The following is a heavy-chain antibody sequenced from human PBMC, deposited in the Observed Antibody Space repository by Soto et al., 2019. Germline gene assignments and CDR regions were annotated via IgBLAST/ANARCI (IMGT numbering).Heavy chain of an antibody. CDR2: INHSGRN. D-gene: IGHD1-1*01. V-gene: IGHV4-34*01. CDR3: ARWKRAAPGYFFYGMDV. CDR1: DGSFSGSY. Sequence: SDTLSLTVGVQDGSFSGSYWGWIPQRPGKGLEWFGEINHSGRNTYNPSLNSRVTISVDTSKTALSMYRGAVTAADTAVYYSARWKRAAPGYFFYGMDVWGQGTTVTVS. J-gene: IGHJ6*02.